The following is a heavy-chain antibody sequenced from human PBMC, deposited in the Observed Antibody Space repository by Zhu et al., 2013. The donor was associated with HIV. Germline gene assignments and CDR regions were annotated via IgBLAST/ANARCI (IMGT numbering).Heavy chain of an antibody. D-gene: IGHD2-15*01. CDR3: ARGTPSGGGGNTPIDY. J-gene: IGHJ4*02. Sequence: EVQLLESGGGLVQPGGSLRLSCAASGFTFSSYAMSWVRQAPGKGLEWVSAISGSGGSTYYADSVKGRFTISRDNSKNTLYLQMNSLRAEDTAVYYCARGTPSGGGGNTPIDYWGQGTLVTVSS. CDR2: ISGSGGST. V-gene: IGHV3-23*01. CDR1: GFTFSSYA.